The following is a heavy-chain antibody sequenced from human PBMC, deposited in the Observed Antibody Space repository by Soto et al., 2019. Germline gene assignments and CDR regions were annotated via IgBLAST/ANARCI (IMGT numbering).Heavy chain of an antibody. CDR1: GFTFSSYG. CDR3: ASAYPRPYYDFWSGYYEGRIY. V-gene: IGHV3-30*03. CDR2: ISYDGSNK. J-gene: IGHJ4*02. D-gene: IGHD3-3*01. Sequence: GGSLRLSCAASGFTFSSYGMHWVRQAPGKGLEWVAVISYDGSNKYYADSVKGRFTISRDNSKNTLYLQMNSLRAEDTAVYYCASAYPRPYYDFWSGYYEGRIYWGQGTLVTVSS.